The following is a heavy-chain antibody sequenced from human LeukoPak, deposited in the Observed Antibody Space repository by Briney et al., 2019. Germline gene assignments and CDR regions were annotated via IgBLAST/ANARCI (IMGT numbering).Heavy chain of an antibody. D-gene: IGHD3-3*01. V-gene: IGHV4-38-2*02. CDR3: ARDGRITIFGVVGNWFDP. J-gene: IGHJ5*02. Sequence: SETLSLTCTVSGYSISSGYYWGWIRQPPGKGLEWIGSIYHSGSTYYNPSLKSRVTISVDTSKNQFSLKLSSVTAADTAVYYCARDGRITIFGVVGNWFDPWGQGTLVTVSS. CDR1: GYSISSGYY. CDR2: IYHSGST.